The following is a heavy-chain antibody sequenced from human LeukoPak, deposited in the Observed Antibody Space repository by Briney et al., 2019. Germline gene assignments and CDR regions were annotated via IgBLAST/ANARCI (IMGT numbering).Heavy chain of an antibody. CDR3: ARIPGDYYYDSSGYRYYYYYYMDV. J-gene: IGHJ6*03. Sequence: GASVKVSCKASGYTFTSYAMNWVRQAPGQGLEWVGWINTNTGNPTYAQGFTGRFVFSLDTSVSTAYLQISSLKAEDTAVYYCARIPGDYYYDSSGYRYYYYYYMDVWGKGTTVTVSS. CDR2: INTNTGNP. V-gene: IGHV7-4-1*02. CDR1: GYTFTSYA. D-gene: IGHD3-22*01.